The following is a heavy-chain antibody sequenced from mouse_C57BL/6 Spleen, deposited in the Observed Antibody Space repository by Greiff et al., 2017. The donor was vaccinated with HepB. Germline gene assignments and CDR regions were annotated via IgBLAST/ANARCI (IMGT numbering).Heavy chain of an antibody. Sequence: VQLQQSGAELARPGASVKMSCKASGYTFTSYTMHWVKQRPGQGLEWIGYINPSSGYTKYNQKFKDKATLTADKSSSTAYMQLSSLTSEDSAVYYCARNHPLYYAMDYWGQGTSVTVSS. J-gene: IGHJ4*01. CDR1: GYTFTSYT. CDR2: INPSSGYT. CDR3: ARNHPLYYAMDY. V-gene: IGHV1-4*01.